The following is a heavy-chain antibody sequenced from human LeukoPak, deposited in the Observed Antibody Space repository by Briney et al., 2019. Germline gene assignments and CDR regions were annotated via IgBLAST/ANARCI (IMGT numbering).Heavy chain of an antibody. CDR1: GFTFSSYD. D-gene: IGHD1/OR15-1a*01. CDR3: VRQGTPHGNFDY. CDR2: IGTGGDT. V-gene: IGHV3-13*01. J-gene: IGHJ4*02. Sequence: PGGSLRLSCAASGFTFSSYDMHWVRQATEKGLEWVSAIGTGGDTYYPASVKGRFTISRENAKNSLYLQMNSLRAEDTAVYYCVRQGTPHGNFDYWGQGTLVTVSS.